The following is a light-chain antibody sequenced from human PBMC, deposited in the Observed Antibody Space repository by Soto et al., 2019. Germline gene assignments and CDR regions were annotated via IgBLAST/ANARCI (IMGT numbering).Light chain of an antibody. Sequence: IPMTQSPSSLSASVGDRVTIICRASQGISNYLAWYQQKPGKVPKLLIYAASTLRSGVPSRFSGSGSGTEFALTISSLQPEDVATYYCQKYNNAPWTFGQGTKVEIK. CDR3: QKYNNAPWT. CDR1: QGISNY. CDR2: AAS. V-gene: IGKV1-27*01. J-gene: IGKJ1*01.